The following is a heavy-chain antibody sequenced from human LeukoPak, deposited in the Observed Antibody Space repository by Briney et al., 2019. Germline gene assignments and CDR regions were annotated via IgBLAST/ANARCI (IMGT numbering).Heavy chain of an antibody. D-gene: IGHD5-12*01. CDR2: IIPIFGTA. V-gene: IGHV1-69*05. CDR3: CAVVATIDTLYYFDY. Sequence: SVKVSCKASGGTFISYAISWVRQAPGQGLEWMGRIIPIFGTANYAQKFQGRVTITTDKSTSTAYMELRSLRSEDTAVYYCCAVVATIDTLYYFDYWGQGTLVTVSS. CDR1: GGTFISYA. J-gene: IGHJ4*02.